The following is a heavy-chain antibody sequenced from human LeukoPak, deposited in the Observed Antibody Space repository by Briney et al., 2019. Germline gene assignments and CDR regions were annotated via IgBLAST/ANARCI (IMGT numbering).Heavy chain of an antibody. CDR1: GGSISSGSYY. V-gene: IGHV4-61*02. D-gene: IGHD6-13*01. Sequence: SQTLSLTCTVSGGSISSGSYYWSWIRQPAGKGLEWIGRIYTSGSTNYNPSFKSRVTISVDTSKNQFSLKLSSVTAADTAIYYCAKPARVGAVDYWGQGTLVTVSS. CDR2: IYTSGST. J-gene: IGHJ4*02. CDR3: AKPARVGAVDY.